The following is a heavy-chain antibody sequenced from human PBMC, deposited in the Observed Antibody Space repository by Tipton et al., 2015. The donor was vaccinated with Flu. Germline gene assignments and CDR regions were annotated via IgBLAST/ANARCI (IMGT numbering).Heavy chain of an antibody. CDR1: GFTFGDYT. V-gene: IGHV3-7*01. CDR2: MNQDGSDK. CDR3: ARVQGDYYYYAMDV. D-gene: IGHD3-16*01. Sequence: GSLRLSCTASGFTFGDYTMSWVRQAPGKGLEWVASMNQDGSDKYYLESVRGRFTISRDSTRSSLFLQLNSLRADDTAMYYCARVQGDYYYYAMDVWGQGTTVTVSS. J-gene: IGHJ6*02.